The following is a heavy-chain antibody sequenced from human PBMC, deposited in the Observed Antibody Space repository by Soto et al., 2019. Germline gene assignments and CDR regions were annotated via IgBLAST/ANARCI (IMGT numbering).Heavy chain of an antibody. CDR2: ISHDGGTK. CDR1: GFTFKNYG. V-gene: IGHV3-30*18. Sequence: GGSLRLSCAAAGFTFKNYGMHWVRQAPGKGLEWVAVISHDGGTKHYADSVKGRFTIFRDDSKNTVSLQMTSLRPDDTGVYYCAKRLTISGYGDYYYYGMDAWGQGTTVTVS. CDR3: AKRLTISGYGDYYYYGMDA. D-gene: IGHD3-3*01. J-gene: IGHJ6*02.